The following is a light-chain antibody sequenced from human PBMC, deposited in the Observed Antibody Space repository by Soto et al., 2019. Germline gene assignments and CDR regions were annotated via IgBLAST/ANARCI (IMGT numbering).Light chain of an antibody. J-gene: IGKJ1*01. CDR3: QQFAISTT. CDR1: QTINSS. CDR2: TTS. V-gene: IGKV1-39*01. Sequence: DIQMTQSPTSLSASVGDRVTITCRASQTINSSLNWYQQKSGKAPKLLIYTTSRLGGGVPSRFSGSGSGTDFTLTISSLQPDDFATYYCQQFAISTTFGQGTKVDIK.